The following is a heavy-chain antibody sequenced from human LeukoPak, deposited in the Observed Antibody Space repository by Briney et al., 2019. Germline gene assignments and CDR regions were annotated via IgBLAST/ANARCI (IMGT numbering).Heavy chain of an antibody. Sequence: GASVKVSCKASEHTLSSYYIHWVRQAPGQGLEWMGIINPSGGSTSYAQKFQGRVTMTRDTSTSTVYMELSSLRSEDTAVYYCARDHEYYYGSGSYYPGGCDYWGQGTLVTVSS. V-gene: IGHV1-46*01. J-gene: IGHJ4*02. CDR3: ARDHEYYYGSGSYYPGGCDY. D-gene: IGHD3-10*01. CDR2: INPSGGST. CDR1: EHTLSSYY.